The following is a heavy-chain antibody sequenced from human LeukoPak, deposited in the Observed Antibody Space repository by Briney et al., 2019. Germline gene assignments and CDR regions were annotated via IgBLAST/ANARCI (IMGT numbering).Heavy chain of an antibody. CDR2: INEDGSST. Sequence: GGSLRLSCAASGYTFSRYWMHWVRQGLGKGPVWISRINEDGSSTSYAESVRGRFTISRDNSNSTLYLQMNSLSTEDTALYYCAKVYCSSTSCYLDAFDFWGQGTMVTVSS. CDR1: GYTFSRYW. V-gene: IGHV3-74*01. CDR3: AKVYCSSTSCYLDAFDF. D-gene: IGHD2-2*01. J-gene: IGHJ3*01.